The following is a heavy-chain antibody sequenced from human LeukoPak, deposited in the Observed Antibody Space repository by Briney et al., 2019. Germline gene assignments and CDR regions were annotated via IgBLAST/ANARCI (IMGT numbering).Heavy chain of an antibody. CDR2: IIPIFGTA. J-gene: IGHJ4*02. CDR1: GGTFSSYA. V-gene: IGHV1-69*05. D-gene: IGHD6-6*01. Sequence: LVKVSCKASGGTFSSYAISWVRQAPGQGLEWMGRIIPIFGTANYAQKFQGRVTITTDESTSTAYMELSSLRSEDTAVYYCARDAGYSSSSPFDYWGQGTLVTVSS. CDR3: ARDAGYSSSSPFDY.